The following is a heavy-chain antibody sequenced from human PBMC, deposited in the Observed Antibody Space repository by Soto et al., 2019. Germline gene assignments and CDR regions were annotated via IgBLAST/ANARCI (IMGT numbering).Heavy chain of an antibody. CDR3: ARDSDTVTFDY. Sequence: SETLSLTCAVYGGSFSGYYWSWIRQPPGKGLEWIGEINHSGSINYSPSLKSRVTISVDTSKNQFSLKLSSVTAADTAVYYCARDSDTVTFDYWGQGTLVTVSS. V-gene: IGHV4-34*01. J-gene: IGHJ4*02. D-gene: IGHD4-17*01. CDR2: INHSGSI. CDR1: GGSFSGYY.